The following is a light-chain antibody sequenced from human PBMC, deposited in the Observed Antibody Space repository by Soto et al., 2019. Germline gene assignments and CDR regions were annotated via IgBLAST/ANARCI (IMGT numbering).Light chain of an antibody. Sequence: DIQMTQSPSTLSASVRDRVTITCRASQSISSWLVWYQQKPGKAPKLLIHDASNLESGVPSRFSGSGSGTEFTLTISSLQPDDFATYYCQQYNSPPWTFGQGTKVEIK. CDR1: QSISSW. CDR3: QQYNSPPWT. CDR2: DAS. J-gene: IGKJ1*01. V-gene: IGKV1-5*01.